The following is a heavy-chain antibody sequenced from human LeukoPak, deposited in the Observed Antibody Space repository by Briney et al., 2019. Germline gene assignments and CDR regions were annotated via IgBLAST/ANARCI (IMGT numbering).Heavy chain of an antibody. Sequence: GRSLRLSCAASGFTFSSYGMHWVRQAPGKGLEWVAVISYDGSNKYYADSVKGRFTISRDNSKNTLYLQMNSLRAEDTAVYYCAREGVVVAATAIGKVFDYWGQGTLVTVSS. CDR2: ISYDGSNK. CDR1: GFTFSSYG. D-gene: IGHD2-15*01. J-gene: IGHJ4*02. CDR3: AREGVVVAATAIGKVFDY. V-gene: IGHV3-30*03.